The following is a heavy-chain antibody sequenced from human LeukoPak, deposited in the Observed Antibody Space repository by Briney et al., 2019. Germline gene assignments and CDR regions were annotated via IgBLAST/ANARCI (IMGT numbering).Heavy chain of an antibody. D-gene: IGHD4/OR15-4a*01. Sequence: PGGSLRLSCAASGFTFSSYEMNWVRQAPGKGLEWVSYISSSGSTIYYADSVKGRFTISRDNAKNSLYLQMNSLRAEDTAVYYCAAMVRNTNWFDPWGQGTLVTVSS. CDR1: GFTFSSYE. CDR2: ISSSGSTI. CDR3: AAMVRNTNWFDP. J-gene: IGHJ5*02. V-gene: IGHV3-48*03.